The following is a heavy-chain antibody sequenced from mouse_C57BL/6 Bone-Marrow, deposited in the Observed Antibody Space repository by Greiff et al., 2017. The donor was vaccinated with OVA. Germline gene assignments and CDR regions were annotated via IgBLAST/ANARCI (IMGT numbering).Heavy chain of an antibody. Sequence: QVHVKQPGAELVKPGASVKMSCKASGYTFTSYWITWVKQRPGQGLEWIGDIYPGSGSTNYNEKFKSKATLTVDTSSSTAYMQLSSLTSEDSAVYYCAELTGLYAMDYWGQGTSVTVSS. D-gene: IGHD4-1*01. V-gene: IGHV1-55*01. J-gene: IGHJ4*01. CDR1: GYTFTSYW. CDR3: AELTGLYAMDY. CDR2: IYPGSGST.